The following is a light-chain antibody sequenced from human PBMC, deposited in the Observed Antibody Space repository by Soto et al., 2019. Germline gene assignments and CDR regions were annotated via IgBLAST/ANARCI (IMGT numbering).Light chain of an antibody. V-gene: IGLV2-23*02. CDR2: EVS. J-gene: IGLJ3*02. CDR1: SGDVGNYDL. CDR3: CSYAGNGAWV. Sequence: QSVLTQPASVSGSPGQSITISCSGSSGDVGNYDLVSWYQQHPGKAPQLMIFEVSRRPSRVSDRFSGSKSGNTASLTISGLQAEDEGDFYCCSYAGNGAWVFGGGTKLTVL.